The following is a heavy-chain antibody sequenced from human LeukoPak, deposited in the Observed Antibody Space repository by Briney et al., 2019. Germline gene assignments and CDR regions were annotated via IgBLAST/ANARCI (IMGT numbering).Heavy chain of an antibody. CDR3: ARRSYYDSSAIFDY. J-gene: IGHJ4*02. CDR2: LYYSGST. CDR1: GGSISSSSYY. V-gene: IGHV4-39*01. D-gene: IGHD3-22*01. Sequence: DPSETLSLTCTVSGGSISSSSYYWDWVRQPPGKGLEWIGSLYYSGSTYYNPSLKSRVTISVDTSKNQFSLKLSSVTAADTAVFYCARRSYYDSSAIFDYWGQGTLVTVSS.